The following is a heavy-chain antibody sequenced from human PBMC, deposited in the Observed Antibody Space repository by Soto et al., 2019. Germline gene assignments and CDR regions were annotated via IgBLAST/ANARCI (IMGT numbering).Heavy chain of an antibody. V-gene: IGHV3-23*01. CDR1: GFTFGSYA. Sequence: EVQVLESGGGLVQPGGSLRLSCAASGFTFGSYAMSWVRQAPGKGLEWVSAISGSGDSTRYADSVQGRFTISRDTSKHTLYLQMNSLRAEDTAVYYCAKFYYGDYSYYYYGMDVWGQGTTVTVSS. J-gene: IGHJ6*02. D-gene: IGHD4-17*01. CDR2: ISGSGDST. CDR3: AKFYYGDYSYYYYGMDV.